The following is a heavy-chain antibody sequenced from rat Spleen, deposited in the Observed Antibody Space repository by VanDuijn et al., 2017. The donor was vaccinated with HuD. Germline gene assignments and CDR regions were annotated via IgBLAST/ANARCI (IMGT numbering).Heavy chain of an antibody. D-gene: IGHD1-9*01. Sequence: QVQLKESGPGLVKPSLTLSLTCTVSGFSLSSYGVIWVRQPPGKGLEWMGVIWGNGNTNYNSTLKSRLSISRDTSKSQVFLKIYSLQTEDTAIYFCTREGHTMDRATYWFAYWGQGTLVTVSS. CDR2: IWGNGNT. V-gene: IGHV2-13*01. CDR1: GFSLSSYG. J-gene: IGHJ3*01. CDR3: TREGHTMDRATYWFAY.